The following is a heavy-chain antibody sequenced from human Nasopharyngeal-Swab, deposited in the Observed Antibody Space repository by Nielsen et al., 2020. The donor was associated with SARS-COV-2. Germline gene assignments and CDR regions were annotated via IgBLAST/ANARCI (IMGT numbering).Heavy chain of an antibody. J-gene: IGHJ4*02. V-gene: IGHV3-33*01. CDR2: IWSDVRKT. D-gene: IGHD2-15*01. Sequence: GESLKISCAASGFTFNAYGMHWVRQAPGKGLEWVGVIWSDVRKTNYGDSVKGRFIISRDNSQNTLYLQMNSLRAEDTAVYYCARDVGGRDNYWGQGALVTVSS. CDR3: ARDVGGRDNY. CDR1: GFTFNAYG.